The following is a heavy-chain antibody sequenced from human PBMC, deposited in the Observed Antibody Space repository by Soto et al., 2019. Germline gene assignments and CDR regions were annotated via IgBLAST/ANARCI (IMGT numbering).Heavy chain of an antibody. D-gene: IGHD5-12*01. CDR1: GFTFSSYD. CDR3: ARRDGYNRFDY. Sequence: GGSLRLSCAASGFTFSSYDMHWVRQATGKGLEWVSAIGTAGDTYYPGSVKGRFTISREKAKNSLYLQMNSLRAEDTAVYYCARRDGYNRFDYWGQGTLVTVSS. V-gene: IGHV3-13*01. CDR2: IGTAGDT. J-gene: IGHJ4*02.